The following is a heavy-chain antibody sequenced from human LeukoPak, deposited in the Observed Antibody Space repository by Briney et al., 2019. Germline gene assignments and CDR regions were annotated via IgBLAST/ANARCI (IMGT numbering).Heavy chain of an antibody. D-gene: IGHD3-16*02. V-gene: IGHV1-46*01. CDR3: ARVGFLTFGGVIKIYYYMDV. J-gene: IGHJ6*03. Sequence: ASVKVSCKASGYSFTNNYMHWVRQVPGQGLEWMGIINPNSGSTLYAKKFQGRVTMTTDTSTSTAYMELRSLRSDDTAVYYCARVGFLTFGGVIKIYYYMDVWGKGTTVTVSS. CDR1: GYSFTNNY. CDR2: INPNSGST.